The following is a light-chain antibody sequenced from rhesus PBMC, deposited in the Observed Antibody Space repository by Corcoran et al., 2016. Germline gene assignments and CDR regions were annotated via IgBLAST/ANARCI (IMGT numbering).Light chain of an antibody. Sequence: DIQMTQSPSSLSASVGDTVTITCRASQGISSYLNWFQQKPGKAPKLLIYAASSLESGVPSRISGSGAGTDFTLTISSLQPEDFAVYYCLQHNSYPYSFGQGTKVEIK. J-gene: IGKJ2*01. CDR2: AAS. V-gene: IGKV1-28*03. CDR3: LQHNSYPYS. CDR1: QGISSY.